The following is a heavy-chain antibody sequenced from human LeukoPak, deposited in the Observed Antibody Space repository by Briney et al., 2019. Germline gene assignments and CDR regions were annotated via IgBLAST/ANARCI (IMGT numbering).Heavy chain of an antibody. J-gene: IGHJ4*02. CDR3: SEGYFEPFDH. D-gene: IGHD2/OR15-2a*01. Sequence: SETLSLTCNVSGVSVSTSHWNWIRQRPGKGLEWIGCLSYTGKTDYNPSLKSRVSISLGSSNNHFSLKLTSVTAADTAVYYCSEGYFEPFDHWGQGTLVTVSS. CDR2: LSYTGKT. V-gene: IGHV4-59*02. CDR1: GVSVSTSH.